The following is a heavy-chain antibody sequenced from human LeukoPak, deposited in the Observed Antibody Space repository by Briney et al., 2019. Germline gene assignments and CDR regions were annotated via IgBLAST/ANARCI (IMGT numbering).Heavy chain of an antibody. J-gene: IGHJ4*02. CDR3: ARHGSSYSFDY. D-gene: IGHD6-13*01. CDR2: IYYGGSA. CDR1: GGSVGSYY. V-gene: IGHV4-59*08. Sequence: SETLSLSCTVSGGSVGSYYWSWIRQSPGKGLEWIGYIYYGGSANYNPSLKSRATISIDRSKNPFSLKLSSLTAADTAVYYCARHGSSYSFDYWGQGTRSPSPQ.